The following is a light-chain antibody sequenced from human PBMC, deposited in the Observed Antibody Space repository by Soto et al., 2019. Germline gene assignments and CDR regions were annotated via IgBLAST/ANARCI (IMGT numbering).Light chain of an antibody. J-gene: IGKJ2*01. CDR2: GAS. V-gene: IGKV3-20*01. CDR3: QQYGSSPHT. CDR1: QSVSSSY. Sequence: EIGLTQSPGTLSLSPGERATLSCRARQSVSSSYLAWYQHKPGQAPRLLIYGASSRATGIPDRFSGSGSGTDFTLTISRLEPEDFSVYYCQQYGSSPHTFGQGTKLEIK.